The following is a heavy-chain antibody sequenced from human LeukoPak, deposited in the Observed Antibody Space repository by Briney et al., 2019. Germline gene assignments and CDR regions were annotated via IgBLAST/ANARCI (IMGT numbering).Heavy chain of an antibody. CDR3: ASPDVAAQIPSFDY. D-gene: IGHD5-12*01. Sequence: ASVKVSCKASGGTFSSYAISWVRQAPGQGLEWMGRIIPIFGIANYAQKFQGRVTITADKSTSTAYMELSSLRSEDTAVYYCASPDVAAQIPSFDYWGQGTLVTVSS. V-gene: IGHV1-69*04. CDR1: GGTFSSYA. J-gene: IGHJ4*02. CDR2: IIPIFGIA.